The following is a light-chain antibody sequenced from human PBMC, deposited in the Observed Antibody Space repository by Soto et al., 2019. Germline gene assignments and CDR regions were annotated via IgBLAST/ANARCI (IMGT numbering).Light chain of an antibody. CDR1: QSVRSS. Sequence: EIVLTQSPDTLSLSPGERATLSCRASQSVRSSLAWYQQKPGQAPRLLIYDASNRATGIPARFSGSGSGTDFTLTIRSLEPDDFAVYYCQHRSNWPPEVTFGPGTKVDIK. J-gene: IGKJ3*01. CDR3: QHRSNWPPEVT. CDR2: DAS. V-gene: IGKV3-11*01.